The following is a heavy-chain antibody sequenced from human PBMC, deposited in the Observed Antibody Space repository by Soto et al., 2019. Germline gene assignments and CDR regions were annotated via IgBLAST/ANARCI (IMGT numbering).Heavy chain of an antibody. CDR1: GFTFTSSA. J-gene: IGHJ5*02. CDR3: AAFFVDGGNSGWLDP. CDR2: IVVGSGNT. V-gene: IGHV1-58*01. Sequence: ASVKVSCKASGFTFTSSAVQWVRQARGQRLEWIGWIVVGSGNTNYAQKFQERVTITRDMSTSTAYMELSSLRSEDTAVYYCAAFFVDGGNSGWLDPWGQGTLVTVSS. D-gene: IGHD2-21*02.